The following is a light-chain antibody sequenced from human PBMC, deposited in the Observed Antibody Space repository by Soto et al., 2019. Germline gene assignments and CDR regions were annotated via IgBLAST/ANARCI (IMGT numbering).Light chain of an antibody. J-gene: IGKJ1*01. CDR2: AAS. CDR1: QSISNH. CDR3: QRSYSSPPT. V-gene: IGKV1-39*01. Sequence: DIQMTQSPSSLSASVGDRVTITCRASQSISNHLNWYQQKPGKAPKLLIFAASSLQSGVPSRFSGSRSGPDFTLTISSLQPEDFATYYCQRSYSSPPTFGQGTKVDIK.